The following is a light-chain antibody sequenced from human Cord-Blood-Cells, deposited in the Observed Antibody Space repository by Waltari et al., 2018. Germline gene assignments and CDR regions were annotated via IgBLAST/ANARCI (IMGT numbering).Light chain of an antibody. Sequence: EIVMTQSSATLSVSPEERATLSCRASQSVSSNLAWYQQKPGQAPRLLIYGASTRATGIPARFSGSGSGTEFTLTISSLQSEDFAVYYCQQYNNWPPLTFGGGTKVEIK. V-gene: IGKV3-15*01. CDR1: QSVSSN. J-gene: IGKJ4*01. CDR3: QQYNNWPPLT. CDR2: GAS.